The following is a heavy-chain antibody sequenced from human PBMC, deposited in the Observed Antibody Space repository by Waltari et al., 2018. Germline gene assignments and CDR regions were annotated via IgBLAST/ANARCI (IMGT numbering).Heavy chain of an antibody. Sequence: EVQLVESGGVVVQPGGSLRLSCAASGFTFDDYTMHWVRQAPGKGLEWVSLISWDGGSTYYADSVKGLFTISRDNSKNSLYLQMNSLRTEDTALYYCAKDIGGYSSSWYGGIFDYWGQGTLVTVSS. D-gene: IGHD6-13*01. CDR1: GFTFDDYT. J-gene: IGHJ4*02. CDR3: AKDIGGYSSSWYGGIFDY. CDR2: ISWDGGST. V-gene: IGHV3-43*01.